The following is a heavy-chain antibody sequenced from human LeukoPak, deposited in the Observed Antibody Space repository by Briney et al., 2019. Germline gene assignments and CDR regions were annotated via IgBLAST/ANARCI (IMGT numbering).Heavy chain of an antibody. CDR2: IYTSGST. J-gene: IGHJ4*02. Sequence: SETLSLTCTVSGGSISSYYWNWIRQPAGKGLEWIGRIYTSGSTNYNPSLESRVTISMDTSKNQFSLKLTSVTAADTAVYYCARAPRDWGQGTLVTVSS. CDR3: ARAPRD. CDR1: GGSISSYY. V-gene: IGHV4-4*07.